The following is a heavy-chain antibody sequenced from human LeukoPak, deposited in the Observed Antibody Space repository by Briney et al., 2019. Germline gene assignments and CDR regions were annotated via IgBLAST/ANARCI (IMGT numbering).Heavy chain of an antibody. D-gene: IGHD1-26*01. CDR2: LYPGDSDT. J-gene: IGHJ4*02. Sequence: GESLKISCKVSGYSFTSYWIGWVRQMPGKGLQCMGILYPGDSDTRYSPSFQGQVTISADKSISTAYLQWSSLKASDTAMYYCARHTHIVGATWAFDYWGQGTLVTVSS. V-gene: IGHV5-51*01. CDR1: GYSFTSYW. CDR3: ARHTHIVGATWAFDY.